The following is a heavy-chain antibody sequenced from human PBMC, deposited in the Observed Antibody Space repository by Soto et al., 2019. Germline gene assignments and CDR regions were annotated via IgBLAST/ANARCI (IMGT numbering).Heavy chain of an antibody. Sequence: QSGGSLRLSCTASGFTFGDYAMSWVRQAPGKGLEWVGFIGSKAYGGTTEYAASVKGRFTISRDDSKSIAYLQMNSLKTEDTAVYYCTRPPNYGESFDAFDIWGQGTMVTVSS. D-gene: IGHD4-17*01. V-gene: IGHV3-49*04. CDR1: GFTFGDYA. CDR3: TRPPNYGESFDAFDI. CDR2: IGSKAYGGTT. J-gene: IGHJ3*02.